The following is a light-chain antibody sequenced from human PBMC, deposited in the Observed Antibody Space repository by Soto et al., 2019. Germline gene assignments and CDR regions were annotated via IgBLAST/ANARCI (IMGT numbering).Light chain of an antibody. Sequence: ILMTQSPATLSVSPGERATLSCRASQSVSNNLAWYQQNPGQAPRLLIYDASTRATGIPARFSGSGSGTEFTITSSGLQSEDFAVYYCQQYNNWPPWTFGQGTKVEIK. V-gene: IGKV3-15*01. CDR2: DAS. CDR1: QSVSNN. CDR3: QQYNNWPPWT. J-gene: IGKJ1*01.